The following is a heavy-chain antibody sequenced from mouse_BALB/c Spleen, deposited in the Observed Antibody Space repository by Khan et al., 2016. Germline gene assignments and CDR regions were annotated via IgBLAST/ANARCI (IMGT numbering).Heavy chain of an antibody. D-gene: IGHD2-12*01. J-gene: IGHJ1*01. CDR3: MRYESYFWYIDV. CDR2: INSAGSAI. V-gene: IGHV11-2*02. Sequence: EVQLLETGGGFVQPGGSRRLSCEASGFTFRGFWMSWVRQTPGKSLEWIGDINSAGSAINYAPSIKDRFTIFRDNDTSTLYLQMSNVRSEDTATYFCMRYESYFWYIDVLGAATTITVSS. CDR1: GFTFRGFW.